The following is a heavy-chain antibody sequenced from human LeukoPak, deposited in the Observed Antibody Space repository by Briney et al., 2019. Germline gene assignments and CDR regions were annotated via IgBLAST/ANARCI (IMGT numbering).Heavy chain of an antibody. D-gene: IGHD6-19*01. V-gene: IGHV3-21*01. J-gene: IGHJ5*02. CDR3: ARQDSSGWYHNWFDP. CDR2: ISSSSSYI. Sequence: GGSLRLPCAASGFTFSSYSMNWVRQAPEKGLEWVSSISSSSSYIYYADSVKGRFTISRDNAKNSLYLQMNSLRAEDTAVYYCARQDSSGWYHNWFDPWGQGTLVTVSS. CDR1: GFTFSSYS.